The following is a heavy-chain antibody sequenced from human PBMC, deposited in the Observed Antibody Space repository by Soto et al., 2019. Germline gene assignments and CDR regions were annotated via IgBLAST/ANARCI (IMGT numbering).Heavy chain of an antibody. D-gene: IGHD2-8*01. CDR1: GFTFSSYA. CDR2: ISGSGGST. Sequence: LRLSCAASGFTFSSYARRWFRQAPGQGLEWVSAISGSGGSTYYADSVKGRFTISRDHSKKTLYLQMNSLRAEDTAVYYCAKDPGMDYYYYGMDVWGQGTTVTVS. V-gene: IGHV3-23*01. J-gene: IGHJ6*02. CDR3: AKDPGMDYYYYGMDV.